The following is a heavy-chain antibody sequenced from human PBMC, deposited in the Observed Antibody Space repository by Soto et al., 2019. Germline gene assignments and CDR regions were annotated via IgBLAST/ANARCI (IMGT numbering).Heavy chain of an antibody. V-gene: IGHV4-59*01. CDR3: ALGGYNYGRPFDF. CDR2: IYYSGN. J-gene: IGHJ4*02. CDR1: GGSISNFH. D-gene: IGHD5-18*01. Sequence: SETLSFTCNVSGGSISNFHLSWIRQPPGKGLEWVGYIYYSGNYYNPSLTSRVSMSLDKSKNQFSLHLKSVTAADTALYFCALGGYNYGRPFDFWGQGTRVTVSS.